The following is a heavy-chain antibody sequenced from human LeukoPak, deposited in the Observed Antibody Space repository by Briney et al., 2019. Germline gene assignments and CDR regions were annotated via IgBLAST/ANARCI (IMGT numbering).Heavy chain of an antibody. D-gene: IGHD3-22*01. CDR2: VHSGGST. Sequence: GGSLRLSYAASGLTVGGNYMSWVRQAPGKGLEWVSVVHSGGSTYYADSVKGRFTISRDSTKNTLFLQMNSLRAEDTAVYYCARLIYDSSGYYYDHWGRGILVTVSS. V-gene: IGHV3-66*02. J-gene: IGHJ5*02. CDR1: GLTVGGNY. CDR3: ARLIYDSSGYYYDH.